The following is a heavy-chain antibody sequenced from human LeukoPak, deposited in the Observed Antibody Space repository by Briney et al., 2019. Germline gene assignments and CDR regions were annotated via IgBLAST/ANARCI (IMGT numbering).Heavy chain of an antibody. J-gene: IGHJ4*02. V-gene: IGHV1-69*04. D-gene: IGHD3-22*01. CDR3: ARVVDDSRSDYFDY. Sequence: ASVKVSCKASGGTFSSYAISWVRQAPGQGLGWMGRIIPILGIANYAQKFQGRVTITADKSTSTAYMELSSLRSEDTAVYYCARVVDDSRSDYFDYWGQGTLVTVSS. CDR1: GGTFSSYA. CDR2: IIPILGIA.